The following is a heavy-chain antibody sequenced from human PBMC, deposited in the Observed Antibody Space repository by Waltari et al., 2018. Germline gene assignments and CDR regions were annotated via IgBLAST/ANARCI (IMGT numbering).Heavy chain of an antibody. V-gene: IGHV3-15*01. D-gene: IGHD3-10*01. J-gene: IGHJ4*02. Sequence: EVQLVESGGGLVRPGGSHRLSCVVSGFNLNYAWMSWFRQAPGKGLEWVGFIKSKTSGGAPDYAAPVKGRFTISRDDSQNMVDLQMNSLKSEDTGIYYCVADASEVGRGEFDYWGQGILVTVSS. CDR1: GFNLNYAW. CDR2: IKSKTSGGAP. CDR3: VADASEVGRGEFDY.